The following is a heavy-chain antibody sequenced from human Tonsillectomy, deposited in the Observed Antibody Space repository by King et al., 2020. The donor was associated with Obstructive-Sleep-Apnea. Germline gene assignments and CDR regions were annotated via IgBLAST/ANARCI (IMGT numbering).Heavy chain of an antibody. Sequence: QLQLQESGPGLVKPSETLSLTCTVSGGSISSYYWSWIRQPPGKGLEWIGYIYYSGSTNYNPSLKSRVTISVDTSKNQFSLKLSSVTAADTAVYYCARRKVVHFDYWGQGTLVTVSS. D-gene: IGHD3-22*01. CDR1: GGSISSYY. CDR3: ARRKVVHFDY. J-gene: IGHJ4*02. CDR2: IYYSGST. V-gene: IGHV4-59*01.